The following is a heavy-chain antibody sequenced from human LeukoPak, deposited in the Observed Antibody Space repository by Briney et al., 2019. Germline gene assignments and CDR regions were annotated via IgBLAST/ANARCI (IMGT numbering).Heavy chain of an antibody. CDR2: IYSGGTT. V-gene: IGHV3-53*01. J-gene: IGHJ3*02. CDR3: ARHWYSSGWHPAFDI. CDR1: GFAVSSNY. Sequence: GGSLRLSCAASGFAVSSNYMSWVRQAPGKGLEWVSVIYSGGTTNYADSVKGRFTISRDNSKNTLYLQMNSLRAEDTAVYSCARHWYSSGWHPAFDIWGQGTMVTVSS. D-gene: IGHD6-25*01.